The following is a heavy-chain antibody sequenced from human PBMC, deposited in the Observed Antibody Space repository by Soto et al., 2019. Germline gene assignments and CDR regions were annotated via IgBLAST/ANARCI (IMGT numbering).Heavy chain of an antibody. Sequence: QVQLVESGGGVVQPGRSLRLSCAASGFTFSSYGMHWVRQAPGKGLEWVAVIWYDRSNKYYADSVKGRFTISRDNSKNTLYLQMNSPRAEDTAVYYCARGPLPAAATPFDYWGQGTLVTVSS. D-gene: IGHD6-13*01. CDR3: ARGPLPAAATPFDY. CDR2: IWYDRSNK. CDR1: GFTFSSYG. V-gene: IGHV3-33*01. J-gene: IGHJ4*02.